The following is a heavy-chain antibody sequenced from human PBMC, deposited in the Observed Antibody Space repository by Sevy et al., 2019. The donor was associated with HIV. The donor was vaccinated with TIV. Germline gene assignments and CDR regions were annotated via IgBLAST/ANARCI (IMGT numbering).Heavy chain of an antibody. CDR1: GFSFSSYA. J-gene: IGHJ4*02. CDR3: AKDTTSLWGYFDY. D-gene: IGHD2-2*01. Sequence: GGSLRLSCAASGFSFSSYAMNWVRQAPGKGLEWVSAVSASGATTYYADSMKGRFTISRDNSRSTLYLQMDSLRADDTAVYYCAKDTTSLWGYFDYWGQGTLVTVSS. V-gene: IGHV3-23*01. CDR2: VSASGATT.